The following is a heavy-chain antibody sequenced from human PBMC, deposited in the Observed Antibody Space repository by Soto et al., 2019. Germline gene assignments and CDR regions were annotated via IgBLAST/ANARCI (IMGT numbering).Heavy chain of an antibody. CDR2: IYWDDDK. J-gene: IGHJ3*02. CDR1: GFSLNTNGEG. Sequence: QITLKESGPMLVKPTQTLTLTCTFSGFSLNTNGEGVGWIRQPPGKALEWLALIYWDDDKRYSSSLKSRLTITKDTAKNQVVLTMTNLDPVDSATYYCAHARIIDDAFYSWGQGTMVTVSS. CDR3: AHARIIDDAFYS. V-gene: IGHV2-5*02.